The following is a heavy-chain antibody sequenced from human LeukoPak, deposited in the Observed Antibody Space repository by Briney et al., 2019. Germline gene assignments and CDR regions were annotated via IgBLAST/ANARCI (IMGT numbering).Heavy chain of an antibody. CDR1: GFTFSSHT. Sequence: GGSLRLSCAASGFTFSSHTMNWVRQAPGKGLEWVSSISVSSSSVYYADSVNGRFTISRDNAKNSLYLQMHSLRVEDTAVYYCARDDPSEVGPTDFDYWGQGTLVTVSS. CDR3: ARDDPSEVGPTDFDY. D-gene: IGHD1-26*01. J-gene: IGHJ4*02. CDR2: ISVSSSSV. V-gene: IGHV3-21*01.